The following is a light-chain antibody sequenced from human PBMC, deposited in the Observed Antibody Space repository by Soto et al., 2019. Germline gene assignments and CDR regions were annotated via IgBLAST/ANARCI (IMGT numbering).Light chain of an antibody. Sequence: EIVLTQSPGTLSLSPGDRATLSCRASQPVGSAYLAWYRQTLGQAPRPLIYATSSRATGISDRFSGSGSGTEFTLTISRLEPEDFATYYCHQHGDSPRTFGQGTKVEIK. CDR3: HQHGDSPRT. CDR2: ATS. J-gene: IGKJ1*01. V-gene: IGKV3-20*01. CDR1: QPVGSAY.